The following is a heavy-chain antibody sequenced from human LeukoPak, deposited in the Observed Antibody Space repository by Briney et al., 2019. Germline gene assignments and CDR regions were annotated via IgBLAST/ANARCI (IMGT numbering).Heavy chain of an antibody. CDR3: AKDVEWFGELFPFDY. D-gene: IGHD3-10*01. CDR1: GFTFSSYG. V-gene: IGHV3-23*01. J-gene: IGHJ4*02. CDR2: ISGSGGST. Sequence: GGSLRLSCAASGFTFSSYGMNWVRQAPGKGLEWVSGISGSGGSTYYADSVKGRFTISRDNSKKTLYLQMNRLRVEDTAVYYCAKDVEWFGELFPFDYWGQGTLVTVSS.